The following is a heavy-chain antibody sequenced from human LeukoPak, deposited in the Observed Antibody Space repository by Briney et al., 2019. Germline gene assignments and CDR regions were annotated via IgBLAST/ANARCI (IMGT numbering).Heavy chain of an antibody. V-gene: IGHV4-59*01. J-gene: IGHJ3*02. CDR3: ARALASDFWSGAVAFDI. CDR2: IYYSGST. CDR1: SGFIGTYY. Sequence: PSETLSLTCAVSSGFIGTYYWNWIRQPPGRGLEWIGYIYYSGSTNYNPSLKSRVTISIDTSKNQFSLKLTSMTAADTAVYYCARALASDFWSGAVAFDICGQGTMVTVSS. D-gene: IGHD3-3*01.